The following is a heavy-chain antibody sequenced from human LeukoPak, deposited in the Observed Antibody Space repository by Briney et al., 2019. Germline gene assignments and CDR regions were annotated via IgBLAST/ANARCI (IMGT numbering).Heavy chain of an antibody. CDR1: GFTFSSYA. CDR3: ARDRRDGYNLSPDY. CDR2: ISGSGGST. V-gene: IGHV3-23*01. J-gene: IGHJ4*02. D-gene: IGHD5-24*01. Sequence: PGGSLRLSCAASGFTFSSYAMSWVRQAPGKGLEWVSAISGSGGSTYYADSVKGRFTISRDNAKNSLYLQMNSLRAEDTAVYYCARDRRDGYNLSPDYWGQGTLVTVSS.